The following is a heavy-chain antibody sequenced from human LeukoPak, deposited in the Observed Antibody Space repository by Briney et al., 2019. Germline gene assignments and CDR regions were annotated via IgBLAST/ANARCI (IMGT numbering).Heavy chain of an antibody. CDR1: GGTFISYA. D-gene: IGHD3-10*01. CDR3: ARDYGSGSYSSSVGA. V-gene: IGHV1-69*05. Sequence: ASVKVSCKASGGTFISYAISWVRQAPGQGGEWMGGIIPIFGTANYAQKFQGRVTITTDESTSTAYMELSSLRSEDTAVYYCARDYGSGSYSSSVGAWGQGTLVTVSS. J-gene: IGHJ5*02. CDR2: IIPIFGTA.